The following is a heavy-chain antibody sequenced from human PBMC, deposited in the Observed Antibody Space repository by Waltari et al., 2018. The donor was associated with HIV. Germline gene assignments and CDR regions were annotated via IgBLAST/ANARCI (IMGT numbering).Heavy chain of an antibody. CDR1: GFTFSSYA. J-gene: IGHJ3*02. CDR3: ARDRWELLLVDAFDI. CDR2: ISYDGSNK. V-gene: IGHV3-30*01. Sequence: QVQLVESGGGVVQPGRSLRLPCAASGFTFSSYAMHWVRQAPGKGLEWVAVISYDGSNKYYADSVKGRFTISRDNSKNTLYLQMNSLRAEDTAVYYCARDRWELLLVDAFDIWGQGTMVTVSS. D-gene: IGHD1-26*01.